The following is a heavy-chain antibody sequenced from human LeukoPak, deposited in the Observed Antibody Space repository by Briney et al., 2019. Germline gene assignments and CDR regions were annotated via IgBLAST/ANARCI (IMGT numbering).Heavy chain of an antibody. D-gene: IGHD4-17*01. CDR3: ATKYVIRRSTERLPDYYYYYMDV. CDR2: IYYSGST. CDR1: GGSISSYY. V-gene: IGHV4-59*01. Sequence: PSETLSLTCTVSGGSISSYYWSWIRQPPGKGLEWIGYIYYSGSTNYNPSLKSRVTISVDTSKNQFSLKLSSVTAADTAVYYCATKYVIRRSTERLPDYYYYYMDVWGKGTTVTVSS. J-gene: IGHJ6*03.